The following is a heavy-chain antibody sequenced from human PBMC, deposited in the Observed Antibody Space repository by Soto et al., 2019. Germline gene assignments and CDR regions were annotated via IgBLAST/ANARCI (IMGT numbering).Heavy chain of an antibody. Sequence: SSETMSLTSTVSGGSISSSSYYWGWIRQPPGKGLEWIGSIYYSGSTYYNPSLKSRVTISVDTSKNQFSLKLSSVTAADTAVYYCARGRGARDPHRNYYYYYYMDVWGKGTTVTVSS. CDR3: ARGRGARDPHRNYYYYYYMDV. CDR1: GGSISSSSYY. CDR2: IYYSGST. D-gene: IGHD6-6*01. V-gene: IGHV4-39*01. J-gene: IGHJ6*03.